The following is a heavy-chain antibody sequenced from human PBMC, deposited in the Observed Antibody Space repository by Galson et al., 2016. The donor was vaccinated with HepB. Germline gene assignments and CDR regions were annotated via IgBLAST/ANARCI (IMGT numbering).Heavy chain of an antibody. CDR1: GYSFTNYW. Sequence: QSGAEVKKPGESLRISCKGSGYSFTNYWISWVRQMPGKGLEWMGRIDPSDSYTNYSPSFQGHVTLSSDPSITTAYLQLSSLKASDSARYYCAKHEFGGGFHAYYYGLDVWGQGTTVTVSS. D-gene: IGHD1-26*01. CDR3: AKHEFGGGFHAYYYGLDV. J-gene: IGHJ6*02. V-gene: IGHV5-10-1*01. CDR2: IDPSDSYT.